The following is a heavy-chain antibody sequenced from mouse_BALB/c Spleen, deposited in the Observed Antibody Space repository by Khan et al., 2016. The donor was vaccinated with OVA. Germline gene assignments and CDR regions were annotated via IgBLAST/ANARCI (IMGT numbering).Heavy chain of an antibody. CDR2: IDPFNGST. J-gene: IGHJ3*01. V-gene: IGHV1S135*01. Sequence: VQLQQSGPELMKPGASVKISCKASGYSFTTYYIHWVKQSHGKSLEWIGYIDPFNGSTTYNQKFKGKATLTVDKSSSTAYMHLSSLTSKDSAVYYCARHGTSSWFAYWGQGTLVTVSA. D-gene: IGHD1-1*01. CDR1: GYSFTTYY. CDR3: ARHGTSSWFAY.